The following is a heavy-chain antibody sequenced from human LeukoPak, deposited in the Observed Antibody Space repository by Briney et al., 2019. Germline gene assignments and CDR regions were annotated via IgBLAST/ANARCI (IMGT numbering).Heavy chain of an antibody. V-gene: IGHV3-30*02. CDR1: GFTFSTYG. D-gene: IGHD3-9*01. J-gene: IGHJ4*02. CDR3: AKEPDPYYDSMAGYYNSFQYFEN. CDR2: VRFDGRSK. Sequence: GGSLRLSCAGSGFTFSTYGMHWVRQAPGKGLEWVAFVRFDGRSKYHADSVKGRFTISRDNSRNTLSLQMNSLRAEDMAVYYCAKEPDPYYDSMAGYYNSFQYFENWGQGTLVTVSS.